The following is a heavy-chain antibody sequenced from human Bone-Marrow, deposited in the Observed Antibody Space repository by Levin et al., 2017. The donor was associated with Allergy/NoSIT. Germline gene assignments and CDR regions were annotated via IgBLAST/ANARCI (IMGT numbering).Heavy chain of an antibody. V-gene: IGHV1-69*04. D-gene: IGHD1-1*01. CDR2: IIPILGIA. Sequence: SVKVSCKASGGTFSSYAISWVRQAPGQGLEWMGRIIPILGIANYAQKFQGRVTITADKSTSTAYMELSSLRSEDTAVYYCARNWNDFTDAFDIWGQGTMVTVSS. CDR1: GGTFSSYA. J-gene: IGHJ3*02. CDR3: ARNWNDFTDAFDI.